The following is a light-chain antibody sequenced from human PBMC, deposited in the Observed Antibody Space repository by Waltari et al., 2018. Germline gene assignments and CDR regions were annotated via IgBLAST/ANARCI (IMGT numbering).Light chain of an antibody. J-gene: IGKJ1*01. CDR3: QHYNSYSPSWT. CDR1: QSVNNW. Sequence: DIQMTQSPSTLSASVGDRVTITCRASQSVNNWLAWYQQKPGKAPKLLIYKSSNLEIGVPSRFSGSGSGTEFTLTITSLQPDDFATYYCQHYNSYSPSWTFGQGTRVEVK. V-gene: IGKV1-5*03. CDR2: KSS.